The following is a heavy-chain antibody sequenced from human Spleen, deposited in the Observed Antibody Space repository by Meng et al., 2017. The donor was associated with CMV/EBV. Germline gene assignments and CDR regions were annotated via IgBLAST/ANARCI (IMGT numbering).Heavy chain of an antibody. D-gene: IGHD5-24*01. CDR2: IYSGGSA. J-gene: IGHJ4*02. CDR3: ARERGDMATSYFDY. CDR1: GLIVSSHY. Sequence: VQLVESGGDLIQPWGALRLSCAASGLIVSSHYMSGVRQTPGTGLEWVSVIYSGGSAYYADSVRGRFTISRDNSKNTLYLQMNNLRAEDTAMYYCARERGDMATSYFDYWGRGTLVTVSS. V-gene: IGHV3-53*01.